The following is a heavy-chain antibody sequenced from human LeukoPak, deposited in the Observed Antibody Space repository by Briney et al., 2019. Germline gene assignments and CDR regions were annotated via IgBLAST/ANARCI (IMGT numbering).Heavy chain of an antibody. CDR2: LIGNASIT. CDR1: GFTFSGNG. Sequence: GGSLRLSCAASGFTFSGNGMSWVRQAPGKGLVWVSRLIGNASITNYADSVKGRFTISSDNAKNTLYLQMNSLTAEDTAVYYCARVPGNSGYVYGMDVWSQAT. V-gene: IGHV3-74*01. D-gene: IGHD5-12*01. CDR3: ARVPGNSGYVYGMDV. J-gene: IGHJ6*02.